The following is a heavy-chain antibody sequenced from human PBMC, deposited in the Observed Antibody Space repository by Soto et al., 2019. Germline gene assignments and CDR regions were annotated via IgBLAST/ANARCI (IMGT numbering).Heavy chain of an antibody. CDR3: ARVPWVDFWSGSDCDGMDF. Sequence: PSETLSLTCAVYGGSFSGYYWSWIRQPPGKGLEWIGEINHSGSTNYNPSLKSRVTISVDTSKNQFSLKLSSVTAADTAVYYCARVPWVDFWSGSDCDGMDFWGQGTTVTVSS. J-gene: IGHJ6*02. CDR2: INHSGST. V-gene: IGHV4-34*01. CDR1: GGSFSGYY. D-gene: IGHD3-3*01.